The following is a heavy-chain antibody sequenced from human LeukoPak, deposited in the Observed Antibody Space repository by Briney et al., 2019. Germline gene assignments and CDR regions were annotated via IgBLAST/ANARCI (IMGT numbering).Heavy chain of an antibody. Sequence: SETLSLTCTVSGGSISSSSYYWGWIRQPPGKGLEWIGSIYYSVSTYYNPSLKSRVTIPVDTSKNQFSLKLSSVTATDTAVYYCARTDSKSYSSGWYNYWGQGTLVTVSS. V-gene: IGHV4-39*01. D-gene: IGHD6-19*01. CDR1: GGSISSSSYY. CDR3: ARTDSKSYSSGWYNY. CDR2: IYYSVST. J-gene: IGHJ4*02.